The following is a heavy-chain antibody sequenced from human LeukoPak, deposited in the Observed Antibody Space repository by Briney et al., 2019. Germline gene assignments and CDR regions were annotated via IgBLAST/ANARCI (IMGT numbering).Heavy chain of an antibody. Sequence: SETLSLTCTVSGGSISSSSYYWGWIRQPPGKGLEWIGSIYYSGSTYYNPSLKSRVTISVDTSKNQFSLKLSSVTAADTAVYYCARHGGGSWYEFVPWGQGTLVTVSS. CDR1: GGSISSSSYY. D-gene: IGHD6-13*01. V-gene: IGHV4-39*01. CDR3: ARHGGGSWYEFVP. CDR2: IYYSGST. J-gene: IGHJ5*02.